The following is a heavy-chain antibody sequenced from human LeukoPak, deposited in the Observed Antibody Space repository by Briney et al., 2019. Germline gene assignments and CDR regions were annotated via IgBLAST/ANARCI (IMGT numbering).Heavy chain of an antibody. Sequence: GESLKISCKGSGYSFTSYWIGWVRQMPGKGLEWMGIIYPGDSDTRYSPSFQGQVTISADKSISTAYLQWSSLKASDTAMYYCARLDTLPARGGGMDVWGQGTTVTVSS. D-gene: IGHD3-9*01. CDR3: ARLDTLPARGGGMDV. CDR1: GYSFTSYW. J-gene: IGHJ6*02. CDR2: IYPGDSDT. V-gene: IGHV5-51*01.